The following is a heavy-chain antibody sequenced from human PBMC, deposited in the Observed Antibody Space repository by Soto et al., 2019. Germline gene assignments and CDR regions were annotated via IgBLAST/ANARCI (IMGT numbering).Heavy chain of an antibody. CDR3: AKGYSTTVFVFNDY. V-gene: IGHV3-9*01. Sequence: EVQLVESGGGLVQPGRSRRLSCAAAGFTFDDYAMHFVRQPTGKGLEWVSSISWNSGNLSYADSVKGRFTISRDNAKNSLYLQMNSLRGYDTALYYCAKGYSTTVFVFNDYWSQGYLVTVSS. D-gene: IGHD4-17*01. CDR2: ISWNSGNL. CDR1: GFTFDDYA. J-gene: IGHJ4*02.